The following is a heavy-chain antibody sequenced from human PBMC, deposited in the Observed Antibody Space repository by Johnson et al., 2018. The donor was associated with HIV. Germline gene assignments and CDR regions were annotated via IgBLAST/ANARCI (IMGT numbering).Heavy chain of an antibody. V-gene: IGHV3-30*02. CDR1: GLSFSNFG. CDR3: AKDWDVVVTADDAFDM. CDR2: IRYDGSNK. Sequence: QVQLVESGGGVVQPGKSLTLSCVASGLSFSNFGIHWVRQAPGKGPEWVAFIRYDGSNKYYADSVKGRFTISRDNSKNTLYLQMNSLRAEDTAVYYCAKDWDVVVTADDAFDMWGQGTMVTVSS. D-gene: IGHD2-21*02. J-gene: IGHJ3*02.